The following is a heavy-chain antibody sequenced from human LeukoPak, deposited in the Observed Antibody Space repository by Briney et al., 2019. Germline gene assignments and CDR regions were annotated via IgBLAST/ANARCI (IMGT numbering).Heavy chain of an antibody. D-gene: IGHD4-17*01. Sequence: SETLSLTCTVSGDSIGSVSTYYWSWIRQPPGKGLEWIGYIYYSGSTNYNPSLKSRVTISVDTSKNQLSLKSSSVTAADTAVYYCARGHGDYYYGMDVWGQGATVTVSS. CDR3: ARGHGDYYYGMDV. CDR2: IYYSGST. J-gene: IGHJ6*02. V-gene: IGHV4-59*02. CDR1: GDSIGSVSTYY.